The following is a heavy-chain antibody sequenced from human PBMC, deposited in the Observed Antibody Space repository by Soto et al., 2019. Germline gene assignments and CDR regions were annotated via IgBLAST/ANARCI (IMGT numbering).Heavy chain of an antibody. CDR2: ISYDGSNK. J-gene: IGHJ6*04. CDR3: ARNPGDTHYYYYGRDG. D-gene: IGHD2-15*01. CDR1: GFTFSSYG. V-gene: IGHV3-30*03. Sequence: GGSLRLSCAASGFTFSSYGMHWVRQAPGKGLEWVAVISYDGSNKYYADSVKGRFTISRDNSKNTLYLQMNSLRAEDTAVYYCARNPGDTHYYYYGRDGWGKGTTVTVSS.